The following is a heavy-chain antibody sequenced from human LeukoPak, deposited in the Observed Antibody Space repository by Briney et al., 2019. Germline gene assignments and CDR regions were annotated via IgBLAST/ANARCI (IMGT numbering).Heavy chain of an antibody. CDR3: ARVGALIAAPPDYYYMDV. Sequence: GASVKVSCKASGYTFTGYDINWVRQATGQGLEWMGWMNPNSGNTGYAQKFQGRVTITRNTSISTAYMELSSLRSEDTAVYYCARVGALIAAPPDYYYMDVWGKGTTVTVSS. J-gene: IGHJ6*03. CDR2: MNPNSGNT. D-gene: IGHD6-6*01. V-gene: IGHV1-8*03. CDR1: GYTFTGYD.